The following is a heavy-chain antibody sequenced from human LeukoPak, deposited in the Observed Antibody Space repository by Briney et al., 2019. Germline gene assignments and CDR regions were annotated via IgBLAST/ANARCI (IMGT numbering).Heavy chain of an antibody. V-gene: IGHV4-34*01. CDR2: IYHSGST. Sequence: SETLSLTCAVYGGSFSGYYWSWIRQPPGKGLEWIGEIYHSGSTNYNPSLKSRVTISVDKSKNQFSLKLSSVTAADTAVYYCARVQYYYGSGSLVDYWGQGTLVTVSS. CDR1: GGSFSGYY. D-gene: IGHD3-10*01. CDR3: ARVQYYYGSGSLVDY. J-gene: IGHJ4*02.